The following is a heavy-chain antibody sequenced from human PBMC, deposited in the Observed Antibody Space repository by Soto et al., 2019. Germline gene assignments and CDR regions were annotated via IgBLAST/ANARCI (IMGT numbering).Heavy chain of an antibody. CDR2: IDPSDSYT. D-gene: IGHD6-13*01. J-gene: IGHJ6*02. CDR3: ASQLAAAGTFYTCSYGMDV. V-gene: IGHV5-10-1*01. Sequence: VESLNISFTGSGHRFTTYRISSARQMPGLGLAWMGRIDPSDSYTKYSPSFQGHVTISADKSISTAYLQWSSLKASDTAMYYCASQLAAAGTFYTCSYGMDVWRQGTTVAVTS. CDR1: GHRFTTYR.